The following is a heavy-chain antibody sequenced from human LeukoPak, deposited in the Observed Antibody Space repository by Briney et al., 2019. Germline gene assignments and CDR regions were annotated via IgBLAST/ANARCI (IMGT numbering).Heavy chain of an antibody. CDR3: ARGRYFDWLFDY. D-gene: IGHD3-9*01. CDR2: INHSGST. J-gene: IGHJ4*02. CDR1: GGSFSGYY. Sequence: PSETLSLTCAVYGGSFSGYYWGWIRRPPGKGLEWIGEINHSGSTNYNPSLKSRVTISVDTSKNQFSLKLSSVTAADTAVYYCARGRYFDWLFDYWGQGTLVTVSS. V-gene: IGHV4-34*01.